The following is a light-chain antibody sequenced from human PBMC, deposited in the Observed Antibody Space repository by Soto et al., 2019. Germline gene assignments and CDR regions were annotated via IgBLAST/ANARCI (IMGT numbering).Light chain of an antibody. CDR1: SSNIGNNY. J-gene: IGLJ2*01. CDR3: GTWDSSLSAVV. CDR2: DNN. V-gene: IGLV1-51*01. Sequence: QSALTQPRSVSGSPGQSVTISCSGSSSNIGNNYVSWYQQLPGTAPKLLIYDNNKRPSGIPDRFSGSKSGTSATLGITGLQTGDEADYYCGTWDSSLSAVVFGGGTKVTVL.